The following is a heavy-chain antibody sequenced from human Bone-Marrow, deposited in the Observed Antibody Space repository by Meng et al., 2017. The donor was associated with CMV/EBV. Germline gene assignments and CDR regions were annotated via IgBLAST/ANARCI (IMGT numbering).Heavy chain of an antibody. J-gene: IGHJ4*02. D-gene: IGHD6-19*01. V-gene: IGHV4-34*01. CDR2: INHSGST. Sequence: SQTLSLTCAVYGGSFSGYYWSWIRQPPGKGLEWIGEINHSGSTNYNPSLKSRVTISVDTSKNQFSLKLSSVTAADTAVYYCARVGKAVAGTANCPPDYWGQGTLFTVSS. CDR1: GGSFSGYY. CDR3: ARVGKAVAGTANCPPDY.